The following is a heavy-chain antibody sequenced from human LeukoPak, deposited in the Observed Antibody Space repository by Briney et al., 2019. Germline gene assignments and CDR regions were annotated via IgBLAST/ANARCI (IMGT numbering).Heavy chain of an antibody. CDR2: ITLILGTA. D-gene: IGHD3-22*01. V-gene: IGHV1-69*04. Sequence: ASVKVSCKASGDTFSGYALTWVRQAPGQGLEWMGRITLILGTAGYAQKFQGRVAITADKNTSTTYMELTSLRSEDTAVYYCARGGDSSGYYFFGAFDTWGQGTMVTVSS. J-gene: IGHJ3*02. CDR3: ARGGDSSGYYFFGAFDT. CDR1: GDTFSGYA.